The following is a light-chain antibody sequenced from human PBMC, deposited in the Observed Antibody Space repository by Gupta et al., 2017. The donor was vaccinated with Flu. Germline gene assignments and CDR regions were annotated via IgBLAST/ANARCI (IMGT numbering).Light chain of an antibody. V-gene: IGKV3-11*01. Sequence: EIVLTQSPATLSLSPGKRATLSCRASQGVSNHVAWYQQKPGQAPRLLIYDASNRATGVPARFSGSGSVTDFTLTISNLEPEDFAVYYCQQRYNWPPWTFGQGTKVEFK. J-gene: IGKJ1*01. CDR2: DAS. CDR3: QQRYNWPPWT. CDR1: QGVSNH.